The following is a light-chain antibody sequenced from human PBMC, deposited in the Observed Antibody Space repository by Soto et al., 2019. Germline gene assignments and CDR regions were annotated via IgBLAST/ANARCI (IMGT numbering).Light chain of an antibody. CDR3: QQFNNYPLT. CDR1: QSISSW. J-gene: IGKJ4*01. V-gene: IGKV1-5*01. CDR2: AAS. Sequence: DIQMTQSPSTLSASVGDRVTISCRASQSISSWLAWYQQKPGEAPKLLIYAASTLYGGVPSRFSGSGSGTDFTLTISSLQPEDFATYYCQQFNNYPLTFGGGTKVDIK.